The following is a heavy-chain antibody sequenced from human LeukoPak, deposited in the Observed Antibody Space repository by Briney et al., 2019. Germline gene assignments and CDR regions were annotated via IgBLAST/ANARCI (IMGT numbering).Heavy chain of an antibody. Sequence: SETLSLTCTVSGGSISSYYWSWIRQPAGKGLEWIGRIYTSGSTNYNPSLKSRVTMSVDTSKNQFSLKLSSVTAADTAVYYCARRSDDSSWYKSGSVWFDPWGQGTLVTVSS. V-gene: IGHV4-4*07. CDR2: IYTSGST. D-gene: IGHD6-13*01. CDR3: ARRSDDSSWYKSGSVWFDP. CDR1: GGSISSYY. J-gene: IGHJ5*02.